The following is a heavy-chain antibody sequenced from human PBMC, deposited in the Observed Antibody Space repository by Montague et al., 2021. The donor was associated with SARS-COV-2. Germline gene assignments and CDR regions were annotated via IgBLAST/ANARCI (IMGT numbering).Heavy chain of an antibody. CDR3: ARQENSSGWFKPGAFDI. CDR2: IYSSGST. J-gene: IGHJ3*02. V-gene: IGHV4-39*01. CDR1: GGSISSSSYY. Sequence: SETLSLTCTVSGGSISSSSYYWGRIRQPPGKGLEWIGRIYSSGSTYYNPSLKSRVTISVDTSKNQFSLKLSSVTAADTAVYYCARQENSSGWFKPGAFDIWGQGTMVTVSS. D-gene: IGHD6-19*01.